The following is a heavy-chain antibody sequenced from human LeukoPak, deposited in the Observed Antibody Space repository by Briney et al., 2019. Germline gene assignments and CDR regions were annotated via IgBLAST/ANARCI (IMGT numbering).Heavy chain of an antibody. V-gene: IGHV4-39*07. D-gene: IGHD6-19*01. CDR2: IYYSGST. J-gene: IGHJ4*02. CDR1: GGSISSGSYY. Sequence: PSQTLSLTCTVSGGSISSGSYYWGWIRQPPGKGLEWIGSIYYSGSTYYNPSLKSRVTISVDTSKNQFSLKLSSVTAADTAVYYCARDSRAVAGKGYGYWGQGTLVTVSS. CDR3: ARDSRAVAGKGYGY.